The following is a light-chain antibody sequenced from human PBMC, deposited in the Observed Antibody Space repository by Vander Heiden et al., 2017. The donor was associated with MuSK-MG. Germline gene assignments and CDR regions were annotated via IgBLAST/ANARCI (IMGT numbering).Light chain of an antibody. V-gene: IGKV1-39*01. CDR1: QSVHTY. J-gene: IGKJ1*01. CDR2: AVS. CDR3: QQSYNIPWT. Sequence: DIQVTQSPPSLSASIEDTITLTCRTSQSVHTYFNWYQQRPGKAPQLLIYAVSSLQTGVPSRFSGRGSGTDFTLTISGLQPEDVATYFCQQSYNIPWTFGAGTKVEV.